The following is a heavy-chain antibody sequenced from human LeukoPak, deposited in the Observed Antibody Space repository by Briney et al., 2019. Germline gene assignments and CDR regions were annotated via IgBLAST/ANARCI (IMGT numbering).Heavy chain of an antibody. CDR3: ARTAGRTFDY. D-gene: IGHD6-6*01. CDR1: GGTFRSNA. CDR2: INPSGGST. J-gene: IGHJ4*02. Sequence: ASVKVSCKASGGTFRSNAISWVRQAPGQGLEWMGIINPSGGSTSYAQKFQGRVTMTRDTSTSTVYMELSSLRSEDTAVYYCARTAGRTFDYWGQGTLVTVSS. V-gene: IGHV1-46*01.